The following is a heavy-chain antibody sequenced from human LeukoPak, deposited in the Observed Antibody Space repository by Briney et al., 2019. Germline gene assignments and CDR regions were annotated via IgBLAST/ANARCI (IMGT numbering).Heavy chain of an antibody. J-gene: IGHJ4*02. Sequence: PGGSLRLSCGASGFTFSRYWMTWVRQAPGKGLEWVANINQDGREKYYVDSVKGRFTISRDNTKNSLYLQMNSLRAEDTAVYYCAKEYPGDIVVVPAAIHDDYWGQGTLVTVSS. D-gene: IGHD2-2*02. CDR3: AKEYPGDIVVVPAAIHDDY. V-gene: IGHV3-7*03. CDR2: INQDGREK. CDR1: GFTFSRYW.